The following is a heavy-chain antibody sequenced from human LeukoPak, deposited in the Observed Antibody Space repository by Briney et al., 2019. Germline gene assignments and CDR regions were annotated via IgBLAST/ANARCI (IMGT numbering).Heavy chain of an antibody. CDR2: INPNTGAT. D-gene: IGHD3-22*01. CDR1: GYTFDKYY. V-gene: IGHV1-2*02. CDR3: ASRTETGGYADY. J-gene: IGHJ4*02. Sequence: ASVKVSCKGSGYTFDKYYIHGVRQAPGQGLEWMGWINPNTGATNYEQKFQGRVTMTRDVSIDTAYIEMTRLTSDDTAVYYCASRTETGGYADYWGQGTLVTVSS.